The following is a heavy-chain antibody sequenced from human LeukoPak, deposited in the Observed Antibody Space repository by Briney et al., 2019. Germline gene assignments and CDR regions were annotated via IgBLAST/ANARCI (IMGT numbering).Heavy chain of an antibody. V-gene: IGHV4-39*07. CDR1: GGSNDRGDYY. CDR2: IHYTGST. J-gene: IGHJ5*02. CDR3: ARHPIERSLGGVPDWFDP. D-gene: IGHD3-3*01. Sequence: SETLSLTCTVSGGSNDRGDYYWGWVRQPPGKGLECIASIHYTGSTYYDPSLKSRVTLSVDTSKNQFSLNLYSVTAADTAIYYCARHPIERSLGGVPDWFDPWGQGTLVTVSS.